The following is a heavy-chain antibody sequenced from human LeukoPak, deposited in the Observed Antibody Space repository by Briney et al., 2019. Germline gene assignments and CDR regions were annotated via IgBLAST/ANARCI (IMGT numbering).Heavy chain of an antibody. Sequence: GGALRLSCAASGFTFSNYARSGVRLAPGKGVEWGSAISGSGGSTYYADSVKGRLTISRDNSKNTLYLQMNSLRSEDTAIYYCAKDPNYDFWSGYLDYWGQGTLVTVSS. V-gene: IGHV3-23*01. CDR3: AKDPNYDFWSGYLDY. D-gene: IGHD3-3*01. CDR2: ISGSGGST. J-gene: IGHJ4*02. CDR1: GFTFSNYA.